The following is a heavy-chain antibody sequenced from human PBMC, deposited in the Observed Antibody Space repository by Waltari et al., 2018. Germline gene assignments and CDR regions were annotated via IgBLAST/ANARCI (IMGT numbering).Heavy chain of an antibody. V-gene: IGHV4-39*07. J-gene: IGHJ4*02. CDR2: IYYSGST. CDR3: ARQGYSYGSGWQFDY. D-gene: IGHD5-18*01. CDR1: GGSISSSSYY. Sequence: QLQLQESGPGLVKPSETLSLTCTVSGGSISSSSYYWGWIRQPPGKGLEWIGSIYYSGSTYYNPSLKSRGTISVDTSKNQFSLKLSSVTAADTAVYYCARQGYSYGSGWQFDYWGQGTLVTVSS.